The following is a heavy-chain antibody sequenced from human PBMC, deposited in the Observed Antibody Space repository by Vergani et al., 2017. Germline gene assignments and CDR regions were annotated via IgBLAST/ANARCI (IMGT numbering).Heavy chain of an antibody. Sequence: QVQLQESGPGLVKPSETLSLTCTVSGGFISSYYWSWIRQPPGKGLEWIGYIYYSGSTNYNPSLKSRVTISVDTSKNQFSLRLSSVTAADTAVYYCARFSIQNWFDPWGQGTLVTVSS. V-gene: IGHV4-59*01. D-gene: IGHD3-3*01. CDR1: GGFISSYY. J-gene: IGHJ5*02. CDR2: IYYSGST. CDR3: ARFSIQNWFDP.